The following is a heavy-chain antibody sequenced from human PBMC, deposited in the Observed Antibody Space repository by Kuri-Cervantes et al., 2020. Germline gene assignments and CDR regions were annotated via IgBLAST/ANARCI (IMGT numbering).Heavy chain of an antibody. CDR2: IKQDGSEK. V-gene: IGHV3-7*01. J-gene: IGHJ6*02. Sequence: GESLKISCAASGFTFSSYWMSWVRQAPGKGLEWVANIKQDGSEKYYADSVKGRFTISRDNSKNTLYLQMNSLRAEDTAVYYCALGDYYYYGMDVWGQGTTVTVSS. CDR3: ALGDYYYYGMDV. CDR1: GFTFSSYW. D-gene: IGHD3-16*01.